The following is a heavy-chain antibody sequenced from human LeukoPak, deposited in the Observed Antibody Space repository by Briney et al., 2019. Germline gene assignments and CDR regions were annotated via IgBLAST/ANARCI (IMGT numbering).Heavy chain of an antibody. CDR3: ARPVEMATIYRPRRYGMDV. D-gene: IGHD5-24*01. CDR1: GYTLTELS. J-gene: IGHJ6*02. V-gene: IGHV1-24*01. CDR2: FDPEDGET. Sequence: ASVKVSCKVSGYTLTELSMHWVRQAPGKGLEWMGGFDPEDGETIYAQKFQGRVTMTEDTSTDTAYMELSSLRSEDTAVYYCARPVEMATIYRPRRYGMDVWGQGTTVTVSS.